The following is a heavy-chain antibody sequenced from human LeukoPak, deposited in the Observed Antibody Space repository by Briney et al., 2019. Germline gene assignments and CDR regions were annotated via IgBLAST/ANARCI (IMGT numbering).Heavy chain of an antibody. Sequence: GGSLRLSCAASGFTFSSYAMSWVRQAPGKGLEWVSAISGSGGSTYYADSVKGRFTISRDNAKNSLYLQMDSLRVEDTALYYCARAPGYGGTSSWSDPWGQGTLVTVSS. CDR1: GFTFSSYA. J-gene: IGHJ5*02. CDR3: ARAPGYGGTSSWSDP. CDR2: ISGSGGST. D-gene: IGHD2-2*03. V-gene: IGHV3-23*01.